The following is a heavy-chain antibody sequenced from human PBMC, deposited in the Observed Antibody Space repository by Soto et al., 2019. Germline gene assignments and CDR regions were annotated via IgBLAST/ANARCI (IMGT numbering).Heavy chain of an antibody. D-gene: IGHD3-10*01. CDR2: IYYSGST. V-gene: IGHV4-59*01. CDR1: GGSISSYY. Sequence: QVQLQESGPGLVKPSETLSLTCTVSGGSISSYYWSWIRQPPGKGLEWLGYIYYSGSTNYNPSLKNRVTITVATSKNQFSLKQSSVTGADTAVYYCARGDPLLWFGEKVYYGMDVWGQGTTVTVSS. J-gene: IGHJ6*02. CDR3: ARGDPLLWFGEKVYYGMDV.